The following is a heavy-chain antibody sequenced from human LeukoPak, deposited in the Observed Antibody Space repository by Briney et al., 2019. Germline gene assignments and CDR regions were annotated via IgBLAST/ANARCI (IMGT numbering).Heavy chain of an antibody. Sequence: AGGSLRLSCAASGFTFSNYWMNWIRQAPGKGLEWVANIKQDGSEKYYVDSVKGRFTISRGNAKNSLYLQMNSLRAEDTAVYYCARRDDYGGYPLGVSYYFDYWGQGTLVTVSS. CDR3: ARRDDYGGYPLGVSYYFDY. CDR2: IKQDGSEK. V-gene: IGHV3-7*01. D-gene: IGHD4-23*01. J-gene: IGHJ4*02. CDR1: GFTFSNYW.